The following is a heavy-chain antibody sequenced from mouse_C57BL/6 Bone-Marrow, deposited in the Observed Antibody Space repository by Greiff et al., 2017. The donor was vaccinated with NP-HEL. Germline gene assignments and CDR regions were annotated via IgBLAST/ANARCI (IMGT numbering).Heavy chain of an antibody. CDR2: IHPNSGST. Sequence: VQLQQPGAELVKPGASVKLSCKASGYTFTSYWMHWVKQRPGQGLEWIGMIHPNSGSTNYNEKFKSKATLTVDKSSSTAYMQRSRLTSEDAAVYYCTRWVGLPHYWGQGTTLTVSS. CDR3: TRWVGLPHY. V-gene: IGHV1-64*01. J-gene: IGHJ2*01. D-gene: IGHD2-2*01. CDR1: GYTFTSYW.